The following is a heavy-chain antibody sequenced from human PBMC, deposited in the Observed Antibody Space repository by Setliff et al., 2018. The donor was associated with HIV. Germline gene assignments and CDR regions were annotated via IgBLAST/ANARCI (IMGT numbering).Heavy chain of an antibody. D-gene: IGHD5-12*01. Sequence: PGGSLRLSCAASGFTFSSYTMNWVRQAPGKGLEWVSSISSSSYYIYYADSVKGRFTISTDNSKNTLYLQMNSLRAEDTAVYYCAKDPRAAVATICDYWGQGTLVTVSS. V-gene: IGHV3-21*04. CDR2: ISSSSYYI. J-gene: IGHJ4*02. CDR3: AKDPRAAVATICDY. CDR1: GFTFSSYT.